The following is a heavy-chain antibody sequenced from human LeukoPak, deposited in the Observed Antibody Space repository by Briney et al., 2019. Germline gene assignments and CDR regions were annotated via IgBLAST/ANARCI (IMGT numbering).Heavy chain of an antibody. CDR2: INAGNGNT. CDR3: ARDLSPTPIVVVVAAPGY. V-gene: IGHV1-3*01. D-gene: IGHD2-15*01. CDR1: GYTFTSYA. J-gene: IGHJ4*02. Sequence: GASVKVSCKASGYTFTSYAMHWVRQAPGQRLEWMGWINAGNGNTKYSQKFQGRVTITRDTSASTAYMELSSLRSEDTAVYYCARDLSPTPIVVVVAAPGYWGQGTLVTVSS.